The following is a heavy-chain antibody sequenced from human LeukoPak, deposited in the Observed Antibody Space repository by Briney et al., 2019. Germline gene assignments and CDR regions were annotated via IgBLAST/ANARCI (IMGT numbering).Heavy chain of an antibody. CDR2: IRGKALGWTT. J-gene: IGHJ4*02. CDR3: STDFWRLGFDY. V-gene: IGHV3-49*03. CDR1: GFTFGDDG. D-gene: IGHD3-3*01. Sequence: GGSLRLSCTASGFTFGDDGMSWFRQAPGRGLEWVGFIRGKALGWTTEYAASVKGRFSMSRDDSKNIAYLQMDNLKTEDTAVYYCSTDFWRLGFDYWGQGTLVTVSS.